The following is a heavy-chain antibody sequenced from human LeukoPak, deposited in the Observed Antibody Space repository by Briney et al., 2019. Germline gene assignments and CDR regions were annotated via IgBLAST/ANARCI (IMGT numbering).Heavy chain of an antibody. J-gene: IGHJ4*02. CDR1: GFTFDDYA. D-gene: IGHD6-13*01. V-gene: IGHV3-9*01. Sequence: GGSLRLSCAASGFTFDDYAMHWVRQAPGKGLAGVAGISWNSGSIGYADSVKGRFTISGDNAKNSLYLQMNSLRAEDTALYYCAKDLHSSSWYYFDYWGQGTLVTVSS. CDR2: ISWNSGSI. CDR3: AKDLHSSSWYYFDY.